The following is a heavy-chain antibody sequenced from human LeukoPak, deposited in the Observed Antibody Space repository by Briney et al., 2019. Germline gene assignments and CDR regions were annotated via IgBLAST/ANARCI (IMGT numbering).Heavy chain of an antibody. V-gene: IGHV3-11*06. Sequence: GASLRLSCASAGFTFSDYYVSWIRQAPGKGLQWVSYYSSSTSYTYCAASVKGRFTISRDSAKNSLYLQMNSLRAEDTAVYYCARDLSVSVTTKTHGGYYFDYWGQGSLVTVSS. D-gene: IGHD4-17*01. CDR3: ARDLSVSVTTKTHGGYYFDY. CDR1: GFTFSDYY. CDR2: YSSSTSYT. J-gene: IGHJ4*02.